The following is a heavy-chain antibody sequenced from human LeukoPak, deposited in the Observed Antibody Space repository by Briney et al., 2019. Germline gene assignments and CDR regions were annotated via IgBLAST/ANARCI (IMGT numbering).Heavy chain of an antibody. CDR3: ARETYYYGSGSYGALPVFDY. Sequence: ASVKLSCKASGYTFTGYYMHWVRQAPGQGLEWMGWINTNSGGTNYAEKFQGRVTMTRDTSISTAYMELSRLRSDDTAVYYCARETYYYGSGSYGALPVFDYWGQGTLVTVSS. V-gene: IGHV1-2*02. CDR1: GYTFTGYY. J-gene: IGHJ4*02. D-gene: IGHD3-10*01. CDR2: INTNSGGT.